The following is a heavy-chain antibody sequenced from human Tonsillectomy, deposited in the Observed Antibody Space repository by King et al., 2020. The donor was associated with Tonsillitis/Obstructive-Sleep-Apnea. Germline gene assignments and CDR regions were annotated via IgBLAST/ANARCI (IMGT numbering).Heavy chain of an antibody. J-gene: IGHJ4*02. CDR2: ISSSSSYK. Sequence: VQLVESGGGLVKPGGSLRLSCAASGFTFSSYSMNWVRQAPGKGLEWVSSISSSSSYKYYADSVKGRFTISRDNAKNSLYLQMNSLRAEDTAVYYCARTKSFWGSDYWGQGTLVTVSS. D-gene: IGHD3-16*01. V-gene: IGHV3-21*01. CDR1: GFTFSSYS. CDR3: ARTKSFWGSDY.